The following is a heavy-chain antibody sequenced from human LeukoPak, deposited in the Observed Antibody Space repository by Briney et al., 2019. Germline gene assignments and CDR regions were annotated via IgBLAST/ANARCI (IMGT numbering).Heavy chain of an antibody. V-gene: IGHV4-59*08. CDR1: GGSISSYY. D-gene: IGHD3-3*01. J-gene: IGHJ4*02. Sequence: SETLSLTCTVSGGSISSYYWSWIRQPAGKGLEWIGYIYYSGSTNYNPSLKSRVTISVDTSKNQFSLKLSSVTAADTAVYYCARSSYYDFWSGYPSGGSAYFDYWGQGTLVTVSS. CDR3: ARSSYYDFWSGYPSGGSAYFDY. CDR2: IYYSGST.